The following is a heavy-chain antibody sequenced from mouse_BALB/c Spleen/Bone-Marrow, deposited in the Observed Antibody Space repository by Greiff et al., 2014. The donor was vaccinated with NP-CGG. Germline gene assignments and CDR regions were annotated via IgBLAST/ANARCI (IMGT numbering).Heavy chain of an antibody. D-gene: IGHD2-14*01. V-gene: IGHV1S130*01. J-gene: IGHJ1*01. CDR2: IHPNSGNT. CDR3: ARSYRFWYFDV. Sequence: QVQLQQSGSVLVRPGASVKLSCKASGYTFTSSWMHRAKQRPGQGLEWIGDIHPNSGNTNYNEKFRGKATLTVDTSSNTAYVDLSSLTSEGSAVYYCARSYRFWYFDVWGAGTTVTVSS. CDR1: GYTFTSSW.